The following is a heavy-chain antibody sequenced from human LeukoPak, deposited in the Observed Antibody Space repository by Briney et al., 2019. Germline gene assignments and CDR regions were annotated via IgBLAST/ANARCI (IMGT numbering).Heavy chain of an antibody. CDR2: ISYDGSNK. Sequence: PGGSLRLSCAASGLTFRTYAMSWVRQAPGKGLEWVAVISYDGSNKYYADSVKGRFTISRDNAKNSLYLQMNSLRAEDTAVYYCARDHSAYSGSSYSYFDYWGQGTLVTVSS. V-gene: IGHV3-30*03. D-gene: IGHD1-26*01. J-gene: IGHJ4*02. CDR3: ARDHSAYSGSSYSYFDY. CDR1: GLTFRTYA.